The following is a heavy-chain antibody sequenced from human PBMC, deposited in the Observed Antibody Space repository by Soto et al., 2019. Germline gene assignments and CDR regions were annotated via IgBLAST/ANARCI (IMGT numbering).Heavy chain of an antibody. J-gene: IGHJ5*02. Sequence: GGSLRLSCAASGFTFRSFTMNWVRQAPGKGLEWVSTISRKSADIYYTDALRGRFTISRDNAKYSLHLQMNNLRAEDTAVHYCTRDASRDSSARGWFDPWDPGTLVTSPQ. CDR1: GFTFRSFT. D-gene: IGHD6-13*01. CDR3: TRDASRDSSARGWFDP. CDR2: ISRKSADI. V-gene: IGHV3-21*01.